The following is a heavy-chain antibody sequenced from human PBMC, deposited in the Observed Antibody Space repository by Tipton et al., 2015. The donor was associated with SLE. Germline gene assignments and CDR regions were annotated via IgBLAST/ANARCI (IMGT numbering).Heavy chain of an antibody. V-gene: IGHV4-61*01. Sequence: TLSLTCTVSGGSITSGNYYWTWFRQPPGHGLEWIGYIHYKGTTNYNPSLKSRVTISGDTSRNQFSLKLISVNTADTAVYFCARDLVGASAFDIWGQGTMVTVSS. CDR1: GGSITSGNYY. D-gene: IGHD1-26*01. CDR2: IHYKGTT. CDR3: ARDLVGASAFDI. J-gene: IGHJ3*02.